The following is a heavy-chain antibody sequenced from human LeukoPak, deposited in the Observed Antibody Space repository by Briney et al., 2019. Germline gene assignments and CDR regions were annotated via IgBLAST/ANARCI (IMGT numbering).Heavy chain of an antibody. CDR3: ARGYDSSGYYGMPLDY. CDR1: GFTVSSNY. D-gene: IGHD3-22*01. V-gene: IGHV3-66*01. CDR2: IYSGGST. J-gene: IGHJ4*02. Sequence: GGSLRLSCAASGFTVSSNYMSWVRQAPGKGLEWVSVIYSGGSTYYADSVKGRFTISRDNSKNTLYLQMNSLRAEDTAVYYCARGYDSSGYYGMPLDYWGQGTLVTVSS.